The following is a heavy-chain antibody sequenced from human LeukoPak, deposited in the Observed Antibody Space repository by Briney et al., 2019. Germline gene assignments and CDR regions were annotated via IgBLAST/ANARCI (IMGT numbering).Heavy chain of an antibody. CDR3: ARQRDYYDTRVYDYFDY. CDR2: IHYGGST. CDR1: GGSISSSGYF. J-gene: IGHJ4*02. V-gene: IGHV4-39*01. D-gene: IGHD3-22*01. Sequence: SETLSLTCTVSGGSISSSGYFWGWIRQPPGKGLDWIGSIHYGGSTYYNPSLKSRVTISVDTSKNQFSLKLSSVTAADTAVYYCARQRDYYDTRVYDYFDYWAQETRVTVPS.